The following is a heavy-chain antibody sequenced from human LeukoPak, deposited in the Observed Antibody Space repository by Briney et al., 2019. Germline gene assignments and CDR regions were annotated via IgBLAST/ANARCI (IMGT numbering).Heavy chain of an antibody. CDR2: IYHSGST. CDR1: GGSISSSNW. D-gene: IGHD6-19*01. J-gene: IGHJ4*02. Sequence: PSETLSLTCAVSGGSISSSNWWSWVRQPPGKGLEWIGEIYHSGSTNYNPSLKSRVTISVDKSKNQFSLKLSSVTAADTAVYYSARDSMHSSGWSKVDYWGQGTLVTVSS. CDR3: ARDSMHSSGWSKVDY. V-gene: IGHV4-4*02.